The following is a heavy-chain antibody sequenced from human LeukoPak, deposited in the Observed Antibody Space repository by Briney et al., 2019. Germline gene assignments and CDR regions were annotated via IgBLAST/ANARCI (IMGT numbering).Heavy chain of an antibody. CDR3: ARLEGGGQWLVYFYY. Sequence: KPGESLNIPCKGSGYSFTSYWIGWVRQMPGKGLEWMGIIYPGDSDTRYSPSFQGQVTISADKSISTAYLQWSSPKASDTPMYYRARLEGGGQWLVYFYYWGQGTLVTVSS. CDR2: IYPGDSDT. CDR1: GYSFTSYW. D-gene: IGHD6-19*01. V-gene: IGHV5-51*03. J-gene: IGHJ4*02.